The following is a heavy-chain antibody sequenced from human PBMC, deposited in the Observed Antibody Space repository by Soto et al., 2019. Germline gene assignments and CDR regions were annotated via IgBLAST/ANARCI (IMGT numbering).Heavy chain of an antibody. CDR2: IYYTGST. V-gene: IGHV4-31*03. Sequence: PSETLALTCTVSGASINVEGYYWSWIRQHPDRGIEWIVYIYYTGSTYSNPALGSRVSISQDASQNQFSLQLTSVTAADTAVYFCVRVQSWDTKYYADVWGRGTTVTVSS. CDR1: GASINVEGYY. J-gene: IGHJ6*04. D-gene: IGHD1-26*01. CDR3: VRVQSWDTKYYADV.